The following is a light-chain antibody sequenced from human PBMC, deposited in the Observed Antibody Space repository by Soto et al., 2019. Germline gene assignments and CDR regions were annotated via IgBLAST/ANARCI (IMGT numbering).Light chain of an antibody. CDR3: SSYTSRSTRV. J-gene: IGLJ3*02. CDR2: EVS. Sequence: QSALTQPASVSGSPGQSITISCTGTSSDVGGYNYVSWYQQHPGKAPQLMIYEVSNRPSRVSNRFSGSKSGNTASLTISGLQAEYVADYYCSSYTSRSTRVFGGGTKLTVL. CDR1: SSDVGGYNY. V-gene: IGLV2-14*01.